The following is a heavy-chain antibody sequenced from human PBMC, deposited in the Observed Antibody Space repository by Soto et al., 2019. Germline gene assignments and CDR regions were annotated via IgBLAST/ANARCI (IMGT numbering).Heavy chain of an antibody. D-gene: IGHD3-22*01. Sequence: QVQLVESGGGVVQPGRSLRLSCAASGFTFSSYGMHWVCQAPGKGLEWVAVIWYDGSNKYYADSVKGRFTISRDNSKNTLYLQMNSLRAEDTAVYYCARQYYYDSSGNGGAIDYWGQGTLVTVSS. CDR3: ARQYYYDSSGNGGAIDY. CDR2: IWYDGSNK. CDR1: GFTFSSYG. V-gene: IGHV3-33*01. J-gene: IGHJ4*02.